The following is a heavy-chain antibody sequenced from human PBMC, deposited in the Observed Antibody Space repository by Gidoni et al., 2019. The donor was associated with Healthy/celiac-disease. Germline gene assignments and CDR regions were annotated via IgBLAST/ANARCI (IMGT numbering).Heavy chain of an antibody. CDR3: ARDLYVFGAFDI. CDR2: ISYDGSNK. CDR1: GFTFSSYA. V-gene: IGHV3-30-3*01. D-gene: IGHD2-8*01. Sequence: QVQLVESGGGVVQPGRSLRLSCAASGFTFSSYAMHWVRQAPGKGLEWVAVISYDGSNKYYADSVKGRFTISRDNSKNTLYLQMNSLRAEDTAVYYCARDLYVFGAFDIWGQGTMVTVSS. J-gene: IGHJ3*02.